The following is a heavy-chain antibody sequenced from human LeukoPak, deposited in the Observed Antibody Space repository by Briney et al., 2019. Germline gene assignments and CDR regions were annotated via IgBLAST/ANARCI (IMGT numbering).Heavy chain of an antibody. J-gene: IGHJ5*02. CDR3: ARGATKNYYYDSSGYYRNWFDP. D-gene: IGHD3-22*01. CDR2: IYYSGST. V-gene: IGHV4-59*12. Sequence: SETLSLTCTVSGGSINSYYWSWIRQPPGKGLEWIGYIYYSGSTNYNPSLKSRVTISVDTSKNQFSLKLSSVTAADTAVYYCARGATKNYYYDSSGYYRNWFDPWGQGTLVTVSS. CDR1: GGSINSYY.